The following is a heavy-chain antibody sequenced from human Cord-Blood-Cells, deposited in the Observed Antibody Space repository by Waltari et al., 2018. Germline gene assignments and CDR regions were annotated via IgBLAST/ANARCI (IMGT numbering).Heavy chain of an antibody. CDR3: ARSIAARRGYAFDI. Sequence: QVQLVESGGGVVQPGRSLRLSCAASGFTFSSYGVHWVRQAPGKGLEWVAVIWYDGSNKYYADSVKGRFTISRDNSKNTLYLQMNSLRAEDTAVYYCARSIAARRGYAFDIWGQGTMVTVSS. CDR1: GFTFSSYG. J-gene: IGHJ3*02. CDR2: IWYDGSNK. V-gene: IGHV3-33*01. D-gene: IGHD6-6*01.